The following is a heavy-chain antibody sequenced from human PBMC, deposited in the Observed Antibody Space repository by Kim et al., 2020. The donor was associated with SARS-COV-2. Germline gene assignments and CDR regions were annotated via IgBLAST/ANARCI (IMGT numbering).Heavy chain of an antibody. CDR3: ARDLFLDTARPIYGMYV. J-gene: IGHJ6*02. CDR1: GYTFSSYS. Sequence: GGSLRLSCAASGYTFSSYSMNWVRQAPGKGLEWVSSISSSSSYIYYADSVKGRFTISRDNAKNSLYLQMNSLRAEDTAVYYCARDLFLDTARPIYGMYVWGQGTTGTVSS. CDR2: ISSSSSYI. D-gene: IGHD5-18*01. V-gene: IGHV3-21*01.